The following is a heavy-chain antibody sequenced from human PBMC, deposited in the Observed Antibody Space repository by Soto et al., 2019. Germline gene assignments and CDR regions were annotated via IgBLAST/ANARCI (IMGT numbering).Heavy chain of an antibody. J-gene: IGHJ4*02. CDR1: GYTFTRYT. Sequence: QVQLVQSGAEVKKPGASVKISCKTSGYTFTRYTIHWVRQAPGQRLEWMGWINTGRGNTKYSEKLQGRGTITAETAASTAYMEPGSLTSAVTALYDCSRDAYSGGYSSDYWGQGTLVTVSS. D-gene: IGHD2-15*01. CDR2: INTGRGNT. CDR3: SRDAYSGGYSSDY. V-gene: IGHV1-3*04.